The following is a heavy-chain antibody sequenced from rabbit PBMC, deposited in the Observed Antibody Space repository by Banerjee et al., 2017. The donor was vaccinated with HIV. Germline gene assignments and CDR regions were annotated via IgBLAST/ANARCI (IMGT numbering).Heavy chain of an antibody. CDR1: GFDFSNKVV. J-gene: IGHJ4*01. V-gene: IGHV1S45*01. Sequence: QEQLVESGGGLVKPEGSLTLTCKASGFDFSNKVVMCWVRQAPGKGLEWIACINASTGKPVYATWASGRFTISRTSSTTVTLRMTSLTAADRATYFCARDLVGVIGWNFYLWGQGTLVTVS. CDR3: ARDLVGVIGWNFYL. CDR2: INASTGKP. D-gene: IGHD1-1*01.